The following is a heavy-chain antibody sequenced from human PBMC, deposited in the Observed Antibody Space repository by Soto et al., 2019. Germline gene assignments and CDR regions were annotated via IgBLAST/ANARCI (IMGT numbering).Heavy chain of an antibody. D-gene: IGHD2-15*01. CDR3: ASISRTVAVQVFDY. V-gene: IGHV3-74*01. CDR2: INSDGSST. J-gene: IGHJ4*02. CDR1: GFTFSSYW. Sequence: PGGSLRLSCAASGFTFSSYWMHWVRQAPGKGLVWVSRINSDGSSTSYADSVKGRFTISRDNAKNTLYLQMNSLRAEDTAVYYCASISRTVAVQVFDYWGQGTLVTVSS.